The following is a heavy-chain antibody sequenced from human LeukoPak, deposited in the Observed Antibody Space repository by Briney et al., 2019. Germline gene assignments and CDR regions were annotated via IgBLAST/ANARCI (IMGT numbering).Heavy chain of an antibody. D-gene: IGHD2-21*02. Sequence: PSETLSLTCTVSGGSISSGGYYWSWIRQHPGKGLEWIGYIYYSGSTYYNPSLKSRVTISVDTSKNLFSLKLSSVTAADTAVYYCARDIGVAYCGGDCYSAPYAFDIWGQGTMVTVSS. CDR1: GGSISSGGYY. CDR3: ARDIGVAYCGGDCYSAPYAFDI. CDR2: IYYSGST. V-gene: IGHV4-31*03. J-gene: IGHJ3*02.